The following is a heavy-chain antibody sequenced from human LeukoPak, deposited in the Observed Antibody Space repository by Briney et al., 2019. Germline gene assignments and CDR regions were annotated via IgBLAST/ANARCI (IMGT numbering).Heavy chain of an antibody. V-gene: IGHV5-10-1*01. D-gene: IGHD3-22*01. Sequence: GESLKISCKGSGYSFTSYWISWVRQMPGKGLEWMGRIDPSDSYTNYSPSFQGHVTISADKSISNTYLQWSSLKASDTAMYYCARHAAESSGYWTPFDYWGQGTLVTVSS. CDR3: ARHAAESSGYWTPFDY. J-gene: IGHJ4*02. CDR1: GYSFTSYW. CDR2: IDPSDSYT.